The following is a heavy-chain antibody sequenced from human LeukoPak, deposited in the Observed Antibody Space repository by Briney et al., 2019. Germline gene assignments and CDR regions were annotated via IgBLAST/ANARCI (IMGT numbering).Heavy chain of an antibody. Sequence: ASVKVSCKASGYTFTSYGISWVRQAPGQGLEWMGWISAYNGNTNYAQKLQGRVTMTTDTSTSTAYMELRSLRSDDTAVYYCARAYSGSRSYSEDFYGMDVWGKGATVTVSS. CDR1: GYTFTSYG. J-gene: IGHJ6*04. D-gene: IGHD3-10*01. V-gene: IGHV1-18*04. CDR2: ISAYNGNT. CDR3: ARAYSGSRSYSEDFYGMDV.